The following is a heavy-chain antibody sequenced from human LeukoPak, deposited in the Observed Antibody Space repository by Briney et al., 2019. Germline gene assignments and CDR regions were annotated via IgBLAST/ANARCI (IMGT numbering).Heavy chain of an antibody. CDR3: ARDRGYSYGMFDY. J-gene: IGHJ4*02. CDR1: GYSINSGYY. CDR2: IYHSGST. D-gene: IGHD5-18*01. Sequence: PSETLSLTCTVSGYSINSGYYWGWIRQPPGKGLEWIAIIYHSGSTYYNPSLKSRVTISVDTSKNQFSLKLSSVTAADTAVYYCARDRGYSYGMFDYWGQGTLVTVSS. V-gene: IGHV4-38-2*02.